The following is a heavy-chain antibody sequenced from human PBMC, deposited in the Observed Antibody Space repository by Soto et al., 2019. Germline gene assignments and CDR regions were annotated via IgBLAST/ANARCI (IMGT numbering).Heavy chain of an antibody. Sequence: QVQLQESGPGLVKPSETLSLTCTVSGGSISSYYWSWIRQPPGKGLEWIGYIYYSGSTNYNPSLTSRATISVDTSKNQFSLKLSSVTAADTAGYYCASTRMIGAHFDYWGQGTLVTVSS. J-gene: IGHJ4*02. CDR3: ASTRMIGAHFDY. CDR2: IYYSGST. V-gene: IGHV4-59*08. CDR1: GGSISSYY. D-gene: IGHD3-22*01.